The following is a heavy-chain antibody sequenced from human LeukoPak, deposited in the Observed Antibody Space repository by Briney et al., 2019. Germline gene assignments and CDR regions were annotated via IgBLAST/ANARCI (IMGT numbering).Heavy chain of an antibody. D-gene: IGHD6-19*01. CDR1: GYTFTSYG. CDR3: ARTYSSGWYKGYYFDY. J-gene: IGHJ4*02. CDR2: ISAYNGNT. V-gene: IGHV1-18*01. Sequence: ASAKVSCKASGYTFTSYGISWVRQAPGQGLEWMGWISAYNGNTNYAQKLQGRVTMTTDTSTSTAYMELRSLRSDDTAVYYCARTYSSGWYKGYYFDYWGQGTLVTVSS.